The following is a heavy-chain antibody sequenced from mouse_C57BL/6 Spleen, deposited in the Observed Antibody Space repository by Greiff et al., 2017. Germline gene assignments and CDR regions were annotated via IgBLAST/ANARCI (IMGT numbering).Heavy chain of an antibody. D-gene: IGHD4-1*01. V-gene: IGHV6-3*01. CDR2: IRLKSDNYAT. J-gene: IGHJ2*01. Sequence: EVQLQESGGGLVQPGGSMKLSCVASGFTFSNYWMNWVRQSPEKGLEWVAQIRLKSDNYATHSAESVKGRFTISRDDSKSSVYLQMNNLRAEDTGIYYCTVAGTAYWGQGTTLTVSS. CDR1: GFTFSNYW. CDR3: TVAGTAY.